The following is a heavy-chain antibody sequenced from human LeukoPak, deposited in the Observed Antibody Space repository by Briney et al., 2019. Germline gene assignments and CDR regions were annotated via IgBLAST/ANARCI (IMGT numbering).Heavy chain of an antibody. CDR3: ARGWTPPSYYFDY. V-gene: IGHV1-69*13. CDR2: IIPIFGTA. CDR1: GGTFSSYA. J-gene: IGHJ4*02. D-gene: IGHD3/OR15-3a*01. Sequence: SVNVSCKASGGTFSSYAISWVRQAPGQGLEWMGGIIPIFGTANYAQKFQGRVTITADESTSTAYMELSSLRSEDTAVYYCARGWTPPSYYFDYWGQGTLVTVSS.